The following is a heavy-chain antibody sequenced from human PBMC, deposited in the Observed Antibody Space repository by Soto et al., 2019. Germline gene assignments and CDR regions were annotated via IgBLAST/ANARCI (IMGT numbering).Heavy chain of an antibody. D-gene: IGHD6-13*01. CDR2: INPSGGST. CDR1: GYTFTSYY. J-gene: IGHJ6*02. Sequence: GASVKVSCKASGYTFTSYYMHWVRQAPGQGLEWMGIINPSGGSTSYAQKFQGRVTMTRDTSTSTVYMELSSLRSEDTAVYYCARENSQVYSSSWYVSRGYYYYGMDVWGQGTKVTVSS. V-gene: IGHV1-46*01. CDR3: ARENSQVYSSSWYVSRGYYYYGMDV.